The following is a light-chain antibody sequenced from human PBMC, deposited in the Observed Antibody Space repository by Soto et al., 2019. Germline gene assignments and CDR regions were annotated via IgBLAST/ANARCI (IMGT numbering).Light chain of an antibody. J-gene: IGLJ1*01. V-gene: IGLV2-14*02. Sequence: QSALTQPASVSGSPGQSITISCTGTSSDVGSYNLVSWYQQHPGKAPKLMIYEVTQRPSGVSDRFSGSKSGTSASLAISGLQSEDEADYYCAAWDDSLNGNPNYVFGTGTKVTVL. CDR2: EVT. CDR1: SSDVGSYNL. CDR3: AAWDDSLNGNPNYV.